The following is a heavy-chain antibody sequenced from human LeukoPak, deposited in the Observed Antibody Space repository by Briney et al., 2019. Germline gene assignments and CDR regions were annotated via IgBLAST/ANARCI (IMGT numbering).Heavy chain of an antibody. CDR2: IYYSGST. V-gene: IGHV4-59*01. D-gene: IGHD6-13*01. Sequence: SETLSLTCTVSGGSISSYYWSWIRQPPGKGLEWIGYIYYSGSTNYNPSLKSRVTISVDTSKNQFSLKLSSVTAADTAVYYCARGSSWYSSPLPYYYMDVWGKGTTVTVSS. J-gene: IGHJ6*03. CDR3: ARGSSWYSSPLPYYYMDV. CDR1: GGSISSYY.